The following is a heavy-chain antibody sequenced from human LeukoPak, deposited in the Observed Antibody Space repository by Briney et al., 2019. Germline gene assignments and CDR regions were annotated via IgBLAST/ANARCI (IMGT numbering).Heavy chain of an antibody. V-gene: IGHV3-48*04. J-gene: IGHJ6*03. CDR1: GLTFSFYS. CDR2: ISSFSGTI. Sequence: PGGSLRLSCAASGLTFSFYSMNWVRQAPGKGLEWVSYISSFSGTINYAESVKGRFTISRDDAKNSLFLQMNSLRAEDTAVYYCAKVRDYYGSGPMDVWGKGTTVTISS. D-gene: IGHD3-10*01. CDR3: AKVRDYYGSGPMDV.